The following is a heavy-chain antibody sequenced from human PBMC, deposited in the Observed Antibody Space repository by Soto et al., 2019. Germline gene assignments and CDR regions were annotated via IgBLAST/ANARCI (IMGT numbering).Heavy chain of an antibody. J-gene: IGHJ6*02. CDR2: INHSGST. CDR3: ARVTGRYYYGMGV. CDR1: GGSFSGYY. V-gene: IGHV4-34*01. Sequence: QVQLQQWGAGLLKPSETLSLTCAVYGGSFSGYYWSWIRQPPGKGLEWIGEINHSGSTNYNPPLKSRVAISVDTSKNQFSLKLSSVTAADTAGYYCARVTGRYYYGMGVWGQGTTVTVSS.